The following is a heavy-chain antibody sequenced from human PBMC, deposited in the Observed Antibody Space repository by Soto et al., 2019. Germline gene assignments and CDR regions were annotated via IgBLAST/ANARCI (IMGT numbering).Heavy chain of an antibody. J-gene: IGHJ2*01. CDR3: TRGGAIAVVTAPFYL. V-gene: IGHV1-46*03. D-gene: IGHD2-21*02. Sequence: ASVKVSCKASGYIFTNYYMHWVRQAPGQGLEWMGTINAGGGYTTYAQRFQGRVTMTRDTSTSTVSMELSSLRYEDTALYYCTRGGAIAVVTAPFYLWGR. CDR1: GYIFTNYY. CDR2: INAGGGYT.